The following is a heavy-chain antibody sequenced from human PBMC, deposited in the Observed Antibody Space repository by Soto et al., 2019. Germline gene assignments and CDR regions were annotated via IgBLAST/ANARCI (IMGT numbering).Heavy chain of an antibody. D-gene: IGHD2-2*01. CDR2: IKQDGSEK. J-gene: IGHJ4*02. V-gene: IGHV3-7*01. CDR3: ATGYCSSTSCPKQLDY. CDR1: GFTFSSYW. Sequence: GGSLRLSCAASGFTFSSYWMSWVRQAPGKGLEWVANIKQDGSEKYYVDSVKGRFTISRDNAKNSLYLQMNSLRAEDTAVYYCATGYCSSTSCPKQLDYWGQGTLVTVSS.